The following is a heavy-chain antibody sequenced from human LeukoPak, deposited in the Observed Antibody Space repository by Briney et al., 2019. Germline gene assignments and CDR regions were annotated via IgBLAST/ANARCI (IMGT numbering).Heavy chain of an antibody. J-gene: IGHJ4*02. CDR3: AKDPLDCSGGSCYSYYFDY. D-gene: IGHD2-15*01. CDR1: GFTFDNYR. Sequence: GGSLRLSCAASGFTFDNYRMSWVRQAPGKGLEWVSTVNADGGNTYYADSVKGRFTISRDNSKNTLYLQMNSLRAEDTAVYYCAKDPLDCSGGSCYSYYFDYWGQGTLVTVSS. CDR2: VNADGGNT. V-gene: IGHV3-23*01.